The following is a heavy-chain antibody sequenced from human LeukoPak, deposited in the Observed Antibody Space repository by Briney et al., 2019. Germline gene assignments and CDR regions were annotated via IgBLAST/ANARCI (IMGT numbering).Heavy chain of an antibody. Sequence: GGSLRLSCAASGFTFSSYAMSWVRQAPGKGLEWVSAISGSGGSTYYADSVKGRFTTSRDNSKNTLYLQMNSLRAEDTAVYYCAKGLDYYYYGMDVWGQGTTVTVSS. J-gene: IGHJ6*02. CDR3: AKGLDYYYYGMDV. CDR1: GFTFSSYA. V-gene: IGHV3-23*01. CDR2: ISGSGGST.